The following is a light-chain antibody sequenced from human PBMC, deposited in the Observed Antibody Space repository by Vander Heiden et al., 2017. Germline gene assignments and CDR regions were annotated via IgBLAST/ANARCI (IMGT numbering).Light chain of an antibody. V-gene: IGKV3-20*01. CDR2: GAS. CDR1: QSVSSSY. Sequence: EIVLTQSPGSLSSSPGERATLSCSASQSVSSSYVAWYQQKPCQAPRLLICGASSRAAGIPDRFSGSGSGTDLTLTISRLEPEDIAVYYCRQGGSALGTFGQGTKVEIK. CDR3: RQGGSALGT. J-gene: IGKJ1*01.